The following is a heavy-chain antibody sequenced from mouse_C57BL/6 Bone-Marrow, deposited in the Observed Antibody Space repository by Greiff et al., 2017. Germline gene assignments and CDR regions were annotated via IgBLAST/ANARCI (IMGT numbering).Heavy chain of an antibody. CDR1: GYAFSSYW. J-gene: IGHJ1*03. D-gene: IGHD2-1*01. V-gene: IGHV1-55*01. CDR3: ARVLLWELGYFEV. CDR2: IYPGSGST. Sequence: QVHVKQSGAELVKPGASVKISCKASGYAFSSYWMNWVKQRPGKGLEWIGDIYPGSGSTNYNEKFKSKATLTVDTFSSTAYMWLSSLTSEDSAVYYCARVLLWELGYFEVWGTGTTVTVSS.